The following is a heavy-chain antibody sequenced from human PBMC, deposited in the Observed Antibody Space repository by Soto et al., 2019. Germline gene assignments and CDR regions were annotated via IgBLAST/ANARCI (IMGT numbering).Heavy chain of an antibody. J-gene: IGHJ6*02. CDR3: ARASSMVYSNYVISYYYYYGMDV. D-gene: IGHD4-4*01. V-gene: IGHV3-7*01. CDR1: GFTFSSYW. Sequence: EVQLVESGGGLVQPGGSLRLSCAASGFTFSSYWMSWVRQAPGKGLEWVANIKQDGSEKYYVDSVKGRFTISRDNAKNSLYLQMNSLRAEDTAVYYCARASSMVYSNYVISYYYYYGMDVWGQGTTVTVSS. CDR2: IKQDGSEK.